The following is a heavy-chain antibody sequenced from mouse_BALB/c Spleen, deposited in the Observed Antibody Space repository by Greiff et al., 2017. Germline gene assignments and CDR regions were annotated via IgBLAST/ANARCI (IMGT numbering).Heavy chain of an antibody. V-gene: IGHV5-17*02. J-gene: IGHJ2*01. CDR1: GFTFSSFG. CDR3: ARSPVVAPFDY. CDR2: ISSGSSTI. D-gene: IGHD1-1*01. Sequence: EVQLVESGGGLVQPGGSRKLSCAASGFTFSSFGMHWVRQAPEKGLEWVAYISSGSSTIYYADTVKGRFTISRDNPKNTLFLQMTSLRSEDTAMYYCARSPVVAPFDYWGQGTTLTVSS.